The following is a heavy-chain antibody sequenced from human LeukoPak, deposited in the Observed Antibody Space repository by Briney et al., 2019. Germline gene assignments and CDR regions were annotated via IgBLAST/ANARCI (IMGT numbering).Heavy chain of an antibody. J-gene: IGHJ3*02. D-gene: IGHD6-19*01. CDR1: GYTSTSYD. CDR3: ARGYSSGWYSARDAFDI. Sequence: ASVKVSCKASGYTSTSYDINWVRQATGQGLEWMGWMNPNSGNTGYAQKFQGRVTTTRNTSISTAYMELSGLRSEDTAVYYCARGYSSGWYSARDAFDIWGQGTMVTVSS. V-gene: IGHV1-8*01. CDR2: MNPNSGNT.